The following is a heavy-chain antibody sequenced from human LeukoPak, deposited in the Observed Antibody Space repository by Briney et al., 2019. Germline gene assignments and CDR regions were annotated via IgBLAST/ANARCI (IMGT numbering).Heavy chain of an antibody. D-gene: IGHD3-10*02. CDR1: GGSIVSSSYY. Sequence: PSETLSVTCTVSGGSIVSSSYYWDWIRQPPGKGLEWIGNIYYSGSTYYNPSLKSRVTISVDTSKNQFSLKLSSVTAADTAVYYCARHVRGGSESFDYWGQGTLVTVSS. J-gene: IGHJ4*02. CDR3: ARHVRGGSESFDY. CDR2: IYYSGST. V-gene: IGHV4-39*01.